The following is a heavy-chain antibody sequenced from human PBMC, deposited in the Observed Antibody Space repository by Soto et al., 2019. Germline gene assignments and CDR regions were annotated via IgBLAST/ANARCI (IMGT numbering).Heavy chain of an antibody. J-gene: IGHJ4*02. D-gene: IGHD3-9*01. Sequence: ASVKVSCKASGYTFTSYGISWVRQAPGQRLKWMGWISAYNGNTNYAQKLQGRVTMTTDTSTSTAYMELRSLRSDDTAVYYCARDRNYDILTGSDYWGQGTLVTVSS. CDR2: ISAYNGNT. CDR3: ARDRNYDILTGSDY. CDR1: GYTFTSYG. V-gene: IGHV1-18*01.